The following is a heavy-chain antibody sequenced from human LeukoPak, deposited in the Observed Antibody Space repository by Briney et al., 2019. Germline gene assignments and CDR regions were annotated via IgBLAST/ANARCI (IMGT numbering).Heavy chain of an antibody. CDR3: ASPFDY. Sequence: PGGSLRLSCAASGFTFSSYSMNWVRQAPGKGLEWVSYIDSSSSTIYYADPVKGRFTISRDNAKNSLYLQMNSLRAEDTAVYYCASPFDYWGQGTLVTVSS. J-gene: IGHJ4*02. V-gene: IGHV3-48*01. CDR1: GFTFSSYS. CDR2: IDSSSSTI.